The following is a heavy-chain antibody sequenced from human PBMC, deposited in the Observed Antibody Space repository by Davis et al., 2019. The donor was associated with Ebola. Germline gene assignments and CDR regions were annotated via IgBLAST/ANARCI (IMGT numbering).Heavy chain of an antibody. J-gene: IGHJ4*02. Sequence: SETLSLTCAVYGGSFSGYYWSWIRQPPGKGLAWIGEINHSGSTNYNPSLKSRVTISVDTSKNQFSLKLSSVTAADTAVYYCARGGYWVTTRVDYWGQGALVTVSS. V-gene: IGHV4-34*01. D-gene: IGHD4-17*01. CDR1: GGSFSGYY. CDR3: ARGGYWVTTRVDY. CDR2: INHSGST.